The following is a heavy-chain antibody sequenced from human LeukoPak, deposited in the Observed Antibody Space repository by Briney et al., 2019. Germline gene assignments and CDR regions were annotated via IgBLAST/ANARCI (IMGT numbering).Heavy chain of an antibody. CDR2: VWYVGGDE. CDR1: GFTFSTFG. V-gene: IGHV3-33*08. Sequence: PGGSLRLSCAASGFTFSTFGLHWVRQAPGKGLEWVASVWYVGGDEYYADSVKGRFKISRDNAKNSLYLQMNSLRAEDTAVYYCARDKGGSYGYWGQGTLVTVSS. J-gene: IGHJ4*02. CDR3: ARDKGGSYGY. D-gene: IGHD1-26*01.